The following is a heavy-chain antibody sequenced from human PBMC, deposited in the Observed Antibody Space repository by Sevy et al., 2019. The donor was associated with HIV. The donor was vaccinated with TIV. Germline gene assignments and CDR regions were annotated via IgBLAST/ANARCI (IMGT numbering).Heavy chain of an antibody. D-gene: IGHD1-1*01. CDR3: ARGAAYNSVGGSSYGMVV. CDR1: GYTFTSYD. J-gene: IGHJ6*02. CDR2: MNPNSGNT. Sequence: GASVKVSCKASGYTFTSYDINWVRQAAGQGLEWMGWMNPNSGNTGNAQKFQGRVTMTRNTSISTAYMELSSLRSEDTAVYYCARGAAYNSVGGSSYGMVVWGQGTTVTVSS. V-gene: IGHV1-8*01.